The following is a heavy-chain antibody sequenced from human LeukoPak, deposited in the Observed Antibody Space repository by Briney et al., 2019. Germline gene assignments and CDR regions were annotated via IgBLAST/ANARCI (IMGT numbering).Heavy chain of an antibody. V-gene: IGHV3-53*01. CDR3: ATKKSLTGYYI. CDR2: IYSGGTT. J-gene: IGHJ4*02. D-gene: IGHD3-9*01. Sequence: PGGSLRLSCAASGFNVISNFISWVRQAPGKGPEWVSVIYSGGTTYYSDSVKGRFTISRDNAKNTLYLQMNSLRAEDTAVYYCATKKSLTGYYIWGQGTLVAVSS. CDR1: GFNVISNF.